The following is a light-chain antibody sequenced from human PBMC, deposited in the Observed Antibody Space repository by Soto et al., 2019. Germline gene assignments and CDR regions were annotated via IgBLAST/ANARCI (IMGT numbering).Light chain of an antibody. CDR2: DVS. J-gene: IGLJ1*01. Sequence: QSVLTQPLSVSGSARQSVPISCTGTSTDVGGYNYVSWYQQHPGKVPKLMLYDVSKRPSGVPDRFSGSKSGNTASLTIFGLQAEDEADYYCCSYAGRDTLYVFGSGTKVTVL. CDR1: STDVGGYNY. CDR3: CSYAGRDTLYV. V-gene: IGLV2-11*01.